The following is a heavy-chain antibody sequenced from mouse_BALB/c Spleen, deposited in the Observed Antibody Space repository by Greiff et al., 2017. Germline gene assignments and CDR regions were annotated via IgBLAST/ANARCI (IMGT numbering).Heavy chain of an antibody. CDR1: GYAFSSSW. Sequence: QVQLQQSGPELVKPGASVKISCKASGYAFSSSWMNWVKQRPGQGLEWIGRIYPGDGDTNYNGKFKGKATLTADKSSSTAYMQLSSLTSVDSAVYFCARGDYRSWFAYWGQGTLVTVSA. J-gene: IGHJ3*01. CDR3: ARGDYRSWFAY. V-gene: IGHV1-82*01. D-gene: IGHD2-14*01. CDR2: IYPGDGDT.